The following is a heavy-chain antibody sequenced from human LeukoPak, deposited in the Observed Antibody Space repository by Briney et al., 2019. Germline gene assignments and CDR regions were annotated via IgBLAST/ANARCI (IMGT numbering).Heavy chain of an antibody. D-gene: IGHD6-13*01. CDR3: ARARLSSRYRLDY. V-gene: IGHV4-39*07. CDR2: IYYTGST. CDR1: GGSISNSNYY. J-gene: IGHJ4*02. Sequence: PSQTLSLTCSVSGGSISNSNYYWGWIRQPPGKGLEWIASIYYTGSTYYNPSLKSRVTISVDTSKNQFSLKLSSVTAADTAVYYCARARLSSRYRLDYWGQGTLVTVSS.